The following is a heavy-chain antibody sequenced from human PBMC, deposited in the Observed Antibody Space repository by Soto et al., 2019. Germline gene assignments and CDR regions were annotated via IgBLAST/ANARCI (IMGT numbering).Heavy chain of an antibody. J-gene: IGHJ4*02. Sequence: SETLSLTCTVSGGSISSYYWSWIRQPPGKGLEWIGYTYYSGSTNYNPSLKSRVTISVDTSKNQFSLKLSSVTAADTAVYYCARGEGAGSGWSNYYFDYWGQGTLVTVSS. CDR2: TYYSGST. V-gene: IGHV4-59*01. D-gene: IGHD6-19*01. CDR3: ARGEGAGSGWSNYYFDY. CDR1: GGSISSYY.